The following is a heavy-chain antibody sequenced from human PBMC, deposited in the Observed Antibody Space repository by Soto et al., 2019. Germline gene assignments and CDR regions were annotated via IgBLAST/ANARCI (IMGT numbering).Heavy chain of an antibody. CDR3: ARQVGGGYSFGFHY. CDR1: GYSFASYW. V-gene: IGHV5-51*01. D-gene: IGHD5-18*01. CDR2: IYPGDSDT. J-gene: IGHJ4*02. Sequence: GESLKISCKGSGYSFASYWIGWVRQMPGKGLEWMGIIYPGDSDTRYSPSFQGQVTISADNSITTAYLQWSTLKASDSALYYCARQVGGGYSFGFHYWGQGTQVTVSS.